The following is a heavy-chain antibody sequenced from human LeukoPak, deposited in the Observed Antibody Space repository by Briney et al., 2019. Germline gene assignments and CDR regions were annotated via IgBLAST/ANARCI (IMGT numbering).Heavy chain of an antibody. CDR2: INSDGSNT. J-gene: IGHJ3*02. V-gene: IGHV3-74*03. Sequence: GGSLRLSCAASGFTFSSYWMHWVRQGPGKGLVWVSRINSDGSNTEYADSVKGRFTVSRDNAKNTLYLQMNSLRAEDTAVYYCARPSGVGAFDIWGQGTKVTVSS. CDR1: GFTFSSYW. CDR3: ARPSGVGAFDI.